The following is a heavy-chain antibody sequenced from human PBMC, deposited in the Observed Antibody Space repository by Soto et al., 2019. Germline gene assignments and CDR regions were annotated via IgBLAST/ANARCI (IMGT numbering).Heavy chain of an antibody. CDR1: GGSISSYY. CDR2: IYYSGST. J-gene: IGHJ3*02. Sequence: ASETLFLTCTVSGGSISSYYWSWIRQPPGKGLEWIGYIYYSGSTNYNPSLKSRVTISVDTSKNQFSLKLSSVTAADTAVYYCARSRHDYGDYNDAFDIWGQGTMVTVS. CDR3: ARSRHDYGDYNDAFDI. V-gene: IGHV4-59*01. D-gene: IGHD4-17*01.